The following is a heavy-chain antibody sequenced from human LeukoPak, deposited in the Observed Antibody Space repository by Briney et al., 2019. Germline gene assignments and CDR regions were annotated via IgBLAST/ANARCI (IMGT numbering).Heavy chain of an antibody. J-gene: IGHJ6*02. CDR1: GFTFSTYS. Sequence: GGSLRLSCVASGFTFSTYSMNWVRQAPGKGLEWVSYISSGSSTIYYADSVKGRFTISRDNAKNSLYLQMNSLRAEDTAVYYCARDRWEDTAMVYYYYYYGMDVWGQGTTATVSS. V-gene: IGHV3-48*04. CDR2: ISSGSSTI. CDR3: ARDRWEDTAMVYYYYYYGMDV. D-gene: IGHD5-18*01.